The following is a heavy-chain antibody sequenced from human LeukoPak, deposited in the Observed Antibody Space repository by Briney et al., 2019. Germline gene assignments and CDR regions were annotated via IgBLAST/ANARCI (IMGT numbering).Heavy chain of an antibody. D-gene: IGHD3-22*01. Sequence: PSETLSLTCTVSGGSISSSSYYWGWIRQPPGKGLEWIGSIYYSGSTYYNPSLKSRVTISVDTSKNQFSLKLSSVTAADTAVYYCATMVRGVTQYYYDSSGYLFDYWGQGTLVTVSS. CDR1: GGSISSSSYY. CDR3: ATMVRGVTQYYYDSSGYLFDY. CDR2: IYYSGST. J-gene: IGHJ4*02. V-gene: IGHV4-39*07.